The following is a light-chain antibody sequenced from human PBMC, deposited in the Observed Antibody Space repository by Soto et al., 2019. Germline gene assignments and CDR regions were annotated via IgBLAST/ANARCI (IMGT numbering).Light chain of an antibody. J-gene: IGKJ1*01. CDR3: QQYAYPPWT. V-gene: IGKV3-20*01. Sequence: DTVLTQSPGTLSLSPGERATLSCMASQSVTSTYLAWYQHRPGQAPRLLIYGASTRATGIPDRFSGSGSGTDFTLTISRLEPEDFAVYYCQQYAYPPWTFGHGTKVEIK. CDR2: GAS. CDR1: QSVTSTY.